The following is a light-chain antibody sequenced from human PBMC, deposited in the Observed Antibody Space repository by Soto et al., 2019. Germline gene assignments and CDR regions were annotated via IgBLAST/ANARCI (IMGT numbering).Light chain of an antibody. V-gene: IGKV1-39*01. CDR2: AAS. J-gene: IGKJ2*01. CDR1: QPISTY. CDR3: QQSETTPYT. Sequence: DIQMTQSPSSLSASVGDSVTSTCRASQPISTYLNWYQVTPGKAPKLLIHAASNLQSGVPSRFSGSGSGTEFTLSISGLEPEDFTTYYCQQSETTPYTFGQGSKLEI.